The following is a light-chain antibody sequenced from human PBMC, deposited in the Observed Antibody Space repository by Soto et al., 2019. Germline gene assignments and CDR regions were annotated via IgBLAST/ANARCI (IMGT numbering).Light chain of an antibody. CDR3: QQSYNTPLT. J-gene: IGKJ1*01. V-gene: IGKV3-20*01. CDR1: QIVRSTY. CDR2: GAS. Sequence: EIVLTQSPGTLSLSPGEGATLSCRASQIVRSTYLAWFQQKPGQAPRLLIYGASTRATGIPARFSGSGSGTEFTLTISSLQLDDFATYYCQQSYNTPLTVGQGTKVDIK.